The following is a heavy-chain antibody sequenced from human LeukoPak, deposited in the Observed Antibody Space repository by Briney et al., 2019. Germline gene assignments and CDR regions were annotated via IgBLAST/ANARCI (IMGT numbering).Heavy chain of an antibody. CDR2: INTNTGNP. CDR3: ARENKVPYSSSWYYYYYYMDV. V-gene: IGHV7-4-1*02. CDR1: GYTFTSYA. J-gene: IGHJ6*03. D-gene: IGHD6-13*01. Sequence: AASVKVPCKASGYTFTSYAMNWVRQAPGQGLEWMGWINTNTGNPTYAQGFTGRFVFSLDTSVSTAYLQISSLKAEDTAVYYCARENKVPYSSSWYYYYYYMDVWGKGTTVTVSS.